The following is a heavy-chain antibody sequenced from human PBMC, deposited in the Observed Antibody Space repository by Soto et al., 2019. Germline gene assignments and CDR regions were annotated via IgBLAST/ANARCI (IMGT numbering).Heavy chain of an antibody. CDR2: IGTSAST. D-gene: IGHD2-2*01. J-gene: IGHJ4*02. V-gene: IGHV3-23*01. CDR3: AALSRYCTSSNCD. Sequence: DVRLLESGGGLVQPGGSLRLSCAASGFTFSSYSMSWVRQAPGKGLEWVSTIGTSASTYYGDSVRGRFTISRDNSRNTLYLQMNSLRAEDTAVYYCAALSRYCTSSNCDWGQGTLVNVSS. CDR1: GFTFSSYS.